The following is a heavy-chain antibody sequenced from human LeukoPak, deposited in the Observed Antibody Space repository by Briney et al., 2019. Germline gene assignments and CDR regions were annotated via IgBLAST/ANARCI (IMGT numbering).Heavy chain of an antibody. D-gene: IGHD2-15*01. CDR2: ISAYNGNT. CDR1: GYTFTSYG. CDR3: ARVVEDINAVVSYFDY. Sequence: ASVKVSCKASGYTFTSYGISWVRQAPGQGLEWMGWISAYNGNTNYAQKLQGRVTMTTDTSTSTAYMELRSLRSDDTAVYYCARVVEDINAVVSYFDYWGQGTLVTVSS. V-gene: IGHV1-18*01. J-gene: IGHJ4*02.